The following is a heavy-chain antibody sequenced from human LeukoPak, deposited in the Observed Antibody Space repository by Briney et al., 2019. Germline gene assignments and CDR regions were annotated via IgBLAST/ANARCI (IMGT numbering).Heavy chain of an antibody. CDR3: VRDGIRDIPGIITIRYDF. CDR2: IKEDGSDK. CDR1: AFTFSVYW. J-gene: IGHJ4*02. V-gene: IGHV3-7*05. D-gene: IGHD3-16*02. Sequence: PGRSLRLSCSASAFTFSVYWMTWVRQAPGKGLEWVATIKEDGSDKYYVDSVRGRFTISRDNAENSLYLQMNSLTAEDTALYYCVRDGIRDIPGIITIRYDFWGQGTPVTVSS.